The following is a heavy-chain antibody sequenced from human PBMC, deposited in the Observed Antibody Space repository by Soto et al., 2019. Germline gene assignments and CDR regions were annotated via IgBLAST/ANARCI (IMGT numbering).Heavy chain of an antibody. D-gene: IGHD2-8*02. CDR3: ARDKITGLFDY. CDR2: IYYSGST. V-gene: IGHV4-59*12. J-gene: IGHJ4*02. Sequence: SETLSVTCTVSGGSISSYYWSWIRQPPWKGLEWIGHIYYSGSTNYNPSLKSRVTISVDTSKNQFSLKLTSVTAADTAVYYCARDKITGLFDYWGQGTLVTVSS. CDR1: GGSISSYY.